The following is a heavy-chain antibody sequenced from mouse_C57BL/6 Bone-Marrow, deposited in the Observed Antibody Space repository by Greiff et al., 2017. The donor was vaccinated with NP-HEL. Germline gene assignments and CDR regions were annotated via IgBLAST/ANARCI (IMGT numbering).Heavy chain of an antibody. CDR3: ARSIYYDYADDPFYAMDY. D-gene: IGHD2-4*01. CDR2: IRNKVNGYTT. CDR1: GFTFTDYY. V-gene: IGHV7-3*01. Sequence: EVQGVESGGGLVQPGGSLSLSCAASGFTFTDYYMSWVRQPPGKALEWLGFIRNKVNGYTTEYSASVKGRFTISRDNSQSILYLPMNALRAEDSATYYCARSIYYDYADDPFYAMDYWGQGTSVTVSS. J-gene: IGHJ4*01.